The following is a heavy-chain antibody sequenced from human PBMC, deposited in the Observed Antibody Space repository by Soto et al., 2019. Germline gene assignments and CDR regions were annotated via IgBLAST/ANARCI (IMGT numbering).Heavy chain of an antibody. Sequence: PGGSLRLSCAASGFTVSRNYMSWVRQAPGKGLEWVSVIYSGGSTYYADSVKGRFTISRDKSKNTLYLQMNSLRAEDTAVYYCARDMGKTRGSWSSDFCGQGPLLTVST. CDR3: ARDMGKTRGSWSSDF. J-gene: IGHJ4*02. CDR2: IYSGGST. CDR1: GFTVSRNY. D-gene: IGHD2-8*02. V-gene: IGHV3-53*01.